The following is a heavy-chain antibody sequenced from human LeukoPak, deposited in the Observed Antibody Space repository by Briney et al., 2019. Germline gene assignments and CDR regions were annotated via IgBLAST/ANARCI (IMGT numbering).Heavy chain of an antibody. J-gene: IGHJ5*02. Sequence: SETLSLTCNVSGASVSSGGYYWTWIRQPPGKGLEWIGYMDYSGTTNYNPSLKSRVTISLDTSKNQFSLKLSSVTAADTAMYYCAREGACSGGSCYSYGWFDPWGQGTLVIVSS. CDR3: AREGACSGGSCYSYGWFDP. V-gene: IGHV4-61*08. CDR1: GASVSSGGYY. CDR2: MDYSGTT. D-gene: IGHD2-15*01.